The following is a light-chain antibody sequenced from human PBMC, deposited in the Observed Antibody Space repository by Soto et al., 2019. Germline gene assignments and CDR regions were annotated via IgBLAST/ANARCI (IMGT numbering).Light chain of an antibody. CDR1: QGISDY. CDR2: TAS. V-gene: IGKV1-39*01. J-gene: IGKJ1*01. Sequence: DIRMTQSPSSLSASVGDTVTITCRASQGISDYLSWFQHKSGEAPKLLIYTASSLQGGVPLRFSGAGSRTDFSLTISGLQPEDSATYYCQQTYTFPWTFGQGTRVDIK. CDR3: QQTYTFPWT.